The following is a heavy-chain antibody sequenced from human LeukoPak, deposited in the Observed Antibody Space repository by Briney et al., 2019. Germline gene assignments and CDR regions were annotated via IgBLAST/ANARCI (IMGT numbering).Heavy chain of an antibody. CDR3: AGDSRHIAVAGPLN. V-gene: IGHV3-7*01. CDR1: GFTFSSYW. CDR2: IKQDGSEK. J-gene: IGHJ4*02. D-gene: IGHD6-19*01. Sequence: HPGGSLRLSCAASGFTFSSYWMSWVRQAPGKGLEWVANIKQDGSEKYYVDSVKGRFTISRDNAKNSLYLQMNSLRAEDTAVYYCAGDSRHIAVAGPLNWGQGTLVTVSS.